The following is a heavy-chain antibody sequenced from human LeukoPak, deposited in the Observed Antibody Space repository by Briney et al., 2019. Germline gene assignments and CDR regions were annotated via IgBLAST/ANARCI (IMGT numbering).Heavy chain of an antibody. CDR3: GKDGGGGDGEFDS. J-gene: IGHJ4*02. CDR1: GFTFSSYA. D-gene: IGHD3-10*01. V-gene: IGHV3-23*01. CDR2: ISDSGGLT. Sequence: PGGSLRLSCAAPGFTFSSYAMSWVRQAPGRGLEWVSDISDSGGLTYYADSVKGRFTISRDNSKNTLFLLMNSLRVEDTAVYYWGKDGGGGDGEFDSWGLGTLVTVSS.